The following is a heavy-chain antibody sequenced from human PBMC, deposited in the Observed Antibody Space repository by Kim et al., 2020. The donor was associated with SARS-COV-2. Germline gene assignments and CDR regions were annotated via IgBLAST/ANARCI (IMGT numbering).Heavy chain of an antibody. CDR3: AKDLLTRKVHVSYFDY. J-gene: IGHJ4*02. V-gene: IGHV3-23*01. D-gene: IGHD2-15*01. Sequence: SVKGRFTISRDNSKNTLYLQMNSLRAEDTAVYYCAKDLLTRKVHVSYFDYWGQGTLVTVSS.